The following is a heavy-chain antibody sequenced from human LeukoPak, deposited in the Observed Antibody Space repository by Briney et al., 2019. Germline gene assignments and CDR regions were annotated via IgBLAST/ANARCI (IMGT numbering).Heavy chain of an antibody. Sequence: SETLSLTCAVSGYSISSSNWWGWIRQPPGKGLEWIGSIYHSGSTYYNPSLESRVTISVDTSKNQFSLKLSSVTAADTAVYYCARDATMMGNYFNYWGQGTLVTVSS. D-gene: IGHD5-12*01. CDR1: GYSISSSNW. CDR2: IYHSGST. CDR3: ARDATMMGNYFNY. V-gene: IGHV4-38-2*02. J-gene: IGHJ4*02.